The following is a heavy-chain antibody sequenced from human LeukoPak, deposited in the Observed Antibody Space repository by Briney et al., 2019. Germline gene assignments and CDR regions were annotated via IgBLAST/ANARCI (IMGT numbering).Heavy chain of an antibody. CDR3: VKDCGLGGSRDY. V-gene: IGHV3-30*02. J-gene: IGHJ4*02. CDR1: GFSFENYG. CDR2: ILHDGSYK. D-gene: IGHD1-26*01. Sequence: GGSLRLSCAASGFSFENYGFHWVRQAPGKGLEWVTFILHDGSYKNYADSVRGRFTISRDNAKKTVNLQMNSLRLEDTGIYYCVKDCGLGGSRDYWGQGTLVTVSS.